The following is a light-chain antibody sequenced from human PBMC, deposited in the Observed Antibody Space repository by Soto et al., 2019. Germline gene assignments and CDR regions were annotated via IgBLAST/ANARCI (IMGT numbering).Light chain of an antibody. CDR2: GAS. V-gene: IGKV3-15*01. CDR3: QQYSRSPLT. CDR1: QSVSSN. J-gene: IGKJ1*01. Sequence: EMVMTQSPATLSVSPGEIATLSFSASQSVSSNLAWYQQKPGQAPRLLIYGASTRATGIPARFSGSGSGTDFTLTINRLDPEDFAVYYCQQYSRSPLTFGQGTKVDIK.